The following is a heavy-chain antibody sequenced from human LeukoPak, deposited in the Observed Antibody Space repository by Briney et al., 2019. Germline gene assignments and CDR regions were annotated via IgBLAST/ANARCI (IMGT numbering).Heavy chain of an antibody. Sequence: SETLSLTCAVSGGSISSSNWWSWVRQPPGKGLEWIGEIYHSGSTNYNPSLKSRVTISVDKSKNQFSLKLSSVTAADTAVYYCARHRSAQKWGGSSSSKPFDYWGQGTLVTVSS. CDR2: IYHSGST. J-gene: IGHJ4*02. CDR1: GGSISSSNW. CDR3: ARHRSAQKWGGSSSSKPFDY. V-gene: IGHV4-4*02. D-gene: IGHD6-6*01.